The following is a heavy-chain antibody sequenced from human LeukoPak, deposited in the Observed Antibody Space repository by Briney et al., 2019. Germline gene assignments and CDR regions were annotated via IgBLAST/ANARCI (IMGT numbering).Heavy chain of an antibody. Sequence: RGSLRLSCAASGFTFSNAWMSWVRQAPGRGREWVGRIKSKTDGGTTDYAAPAKGRFTISRDDSKNTLDLQMNSLKTEDTAVYYCTTLFIFGYGGKDAFDIWGQGTMVTVSS. D-gene: IGHD3-16*01. J-gene: IGHJ3*02. V-gene: IGHV3-15*01. CDR3: TTLFIFGYGGKDAFDI. CDR1: GFTFSNAW. CDR2: IKSKTDGGTT.